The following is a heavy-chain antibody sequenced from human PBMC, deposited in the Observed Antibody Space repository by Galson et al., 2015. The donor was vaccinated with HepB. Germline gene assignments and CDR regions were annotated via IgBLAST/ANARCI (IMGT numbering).Heavy chain of an antibody. J-gene: IGHJ3*02. CDR2: VRPTSGAT. V-gene: IGHV1-2*02. Sequence: SVKVSCKASGYTFTTWYLHWVRQAPGQGPEWMGWVRPTSGATDYAQKFQGRVTLTRDTSTNTAYMELSSLTSDDTALYYCARDGIFSRDYDGFDIWGQGTMITVSS. CDR3: ARDGIFSRDYDGFDI. CDR1: GYTFTTWY. D-gene: IGHD1-14*01.